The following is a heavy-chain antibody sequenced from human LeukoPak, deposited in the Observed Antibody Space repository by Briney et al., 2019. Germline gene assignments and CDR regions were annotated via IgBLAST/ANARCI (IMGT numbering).Heavy chain of an antibody. CDR1: GGSISSSSYY. Sequence: SETLSLTCTVSGGSISSSSYYWGWIRQPPGKGLEWIGSIYYSGSTYYNPSLKSRVTISVDTSKNQFSLKLSSVTAADTAVYYCASGMATIFGVNYWGQGTLVTVSS. CDR3: ASGMATIFGVNY. V-gene: IGHV4-39*07. J-gene: IGHJ4*02. CDR2: IYYSGST. D-gene: IGHD5-24*01.